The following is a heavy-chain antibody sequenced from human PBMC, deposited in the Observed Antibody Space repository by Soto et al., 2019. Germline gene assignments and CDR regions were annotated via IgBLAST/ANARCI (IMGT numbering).Heavy chain of an antibody. CDR2: IYSSGSP. Sequence: QVQLQESGPGLVKPSQTLSLTCSVSGGSVIRADSYWSWIRQPPGKGLEWIGHIYSSGSPDYNPSHRSRVTISLDTSKNQFTRKLTSVTAADTAVDYCARDLGMITSGGGMSYCGLDVWGQGATVTVSS. CDR3: ARDLGMITSGGGMSYCGLDV. CDR1: GGSVIRADSY. J-gene: IGHJ6*02. D-gene: IGHD3-16*01. V-gene: IGHV4-30-4*01.